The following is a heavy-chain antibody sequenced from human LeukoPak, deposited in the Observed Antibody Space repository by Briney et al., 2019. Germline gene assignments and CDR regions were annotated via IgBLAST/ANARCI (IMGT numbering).Heavy chain of an antibody. Sequence: GGSLRLSCAASGFSFSDTAMSWVRQAPGKGLEWVSTISGTADNTYYAESVKGRFSISRDNAKNTVYLRINDLRAEDTAVYYCAKDWLNGGSPLYYFGSWGQGALVTVSS. V-gene: IGHV3-23*01. CDR2: ISGTADNT. J-gene: IGHJ4*02. CDR1: GFSFSDTA. D-gene: IGHD2-8*01. CDR3: AKDWLNGGSPLYYFGS.